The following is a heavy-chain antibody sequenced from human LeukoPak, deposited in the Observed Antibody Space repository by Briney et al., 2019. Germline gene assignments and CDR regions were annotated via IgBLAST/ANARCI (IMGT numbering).Heavy chain of an antibody. CDR3: AKDPRITIFGVATSFDY. J-gene: IGHJ4*02. V-gene: IGHV3-21*04. CDR1: GFTFSSYS. CDR2: ISSSSSYI. D-gene: IGHD3-3*01. Sequence: GGSLRLSCAASGFTFSSYSMNWVRQAPGKGLEWVSSISSSSSYIYYADSVKGRFTISRDNSKNTLYLQMNSLRAEDTAVYYCAKDPRITIFGVATSFDYWGQGTLVTVSS.